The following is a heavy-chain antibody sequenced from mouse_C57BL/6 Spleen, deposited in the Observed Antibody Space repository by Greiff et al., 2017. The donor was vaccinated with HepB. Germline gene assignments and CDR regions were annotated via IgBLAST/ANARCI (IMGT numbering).Heavy chain of an antibody. Sequence: QVQLQQPGAELVKPGASVKMSCKASGYTFTSYWITWVKQRPGQGLEWIGDIYPGSGSTNYNEKFKSKATLTVDTSSSTAYMQLSSLTSEDSAVYYCARKDNTAQATVNSAMDYWGQGTSVTVSS. CDR1: GYTFTSYW. CDR2: IYPGSGST. J-gene: IGHJ4*01. D-gene: IGHD3-2*02. V-gene: IGHV1-55*01. CDR3: ARKDNTAQATVNSAMDY.